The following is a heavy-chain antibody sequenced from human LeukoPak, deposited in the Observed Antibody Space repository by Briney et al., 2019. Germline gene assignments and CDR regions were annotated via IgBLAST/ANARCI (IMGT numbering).Heavy chain of an antibody. Sequence: GGSLRLSCAASGFNFSDYGMSWVRQTPGSGLEWVASIGNGGNNIYYADSVKGRFSISRDNSKNTLYLQMNSLRAEDTAVYYCAKDLSTVDAFDIWGQGTMVTVSS. CDR1: GFNFSDYG. D-gene: IGHD4-17*01. V-gene: IGHV3-21*01. CDR3: AKDLSTVDAFDI. J-gene: IGHJ3*02. CDR2: IGNGGNNI.